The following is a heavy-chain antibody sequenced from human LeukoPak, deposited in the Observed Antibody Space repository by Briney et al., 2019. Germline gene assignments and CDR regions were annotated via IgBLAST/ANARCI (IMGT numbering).Heavy chain of an antibody. CDR1: GYTFTGYY. V-gene: IGHV1-2*02. J-gene: IGHJ4*02. D-gene: IGHD4-23*01. CDR3: ARGPTVVTPDY. CDR2: INPKTGVT. Sequence: ASVKDSCKASGYTFTGYYMHWVRQAPGQGLEWMGWINPKTGVTNYAQRFQGRVTVTTDTSISTAYMDLSNLRSDDTALYYCARGPTVVTPDYWGQGTLVTVSS.